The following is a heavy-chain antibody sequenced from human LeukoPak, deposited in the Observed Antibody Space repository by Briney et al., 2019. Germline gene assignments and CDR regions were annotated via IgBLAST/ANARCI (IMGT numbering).Heavy chain of an antibody. V-gene: IGHV1-2*02. CDR1: GYTLTDYY. J-gene: IGHJ3*02. D-gene: IGHD3-10*01. CDR2: INHNSGGR. CDR3: ARTPSFGSVAFDI. Sequence: ASVKVSCKASGYTLTDYYIHWVRQAPGQGLEWMGWINHNSGGRNYAQKFQGRVTMTGDTSINTAYVEVSGLRSDDTAVYYCARTPSFGSVAFDIWGQGTMVTVSS.